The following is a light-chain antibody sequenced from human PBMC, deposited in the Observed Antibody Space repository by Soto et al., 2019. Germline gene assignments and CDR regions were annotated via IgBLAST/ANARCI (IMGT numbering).Light chain of an antibody. CDR3: QQRSLLFT. J-gene: IGKJ4*01. Sequence: EIVLTQSPATLSLSPGERATLSCRTSQSVGSSLAWYQQKPGQPPRLLIYDSSNRATGIPGRFSGSGSGTDFTLTISSLEPADFAVYYCQQRSLLFTFGGGTKMDIK. CDR2: DSS. CDR1: QSVGSS. V-gene: IGKV3-11*01.